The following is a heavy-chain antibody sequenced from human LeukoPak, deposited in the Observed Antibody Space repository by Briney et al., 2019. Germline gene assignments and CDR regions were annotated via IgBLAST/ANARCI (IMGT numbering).Heavy chain of an antibody. V-gene: IGHV1-69*04. D-gene: IGHD3-22*01. CDR1: GGTCSSYA. CDR3: ARVGGHYYDSSLFDY. J-gene: IGHJ4*02. Sequence: GASVKVSCKASGGTCSSYAISWVRQAPGQGLEWMGRIIPIFGIANYAQKFQGRVTITADKSTSTAYMELSSLRSEDTAVYYCARVGGHYYDSSLFDYWGQGTLVTVSS. CDR2: IIPIFGIA.